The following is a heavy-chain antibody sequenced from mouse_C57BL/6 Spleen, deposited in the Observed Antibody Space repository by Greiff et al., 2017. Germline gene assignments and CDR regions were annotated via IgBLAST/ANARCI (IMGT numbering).Heavy chain of an antibody. CDR1: GYTFTSYW. V-gene: IGHV1-64*01. D-gene: IGHD2-3*01. Sequence: QVQLQQSGAELVKPGASVKLSCKASGYTFTSYWMHWVKQRPGQGLEWIGMIHPNSGSTNYNEKFKSKATLTVDKSSRTAYMQLSSLTSEDSAVYYCARDDGYYRYFDVWGTGTTVTVSS. CDR3: ARDDGYYRYFDV. J-gene: IGHJ1*03. CDR2: IHPNSGST.